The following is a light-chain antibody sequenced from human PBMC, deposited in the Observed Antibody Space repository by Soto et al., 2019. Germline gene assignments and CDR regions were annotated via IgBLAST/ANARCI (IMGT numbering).Light chain of an antibody. Sequence: QSVLTQPPSVSAAPGQKVTISCSGTSSNIGNTYVSWYQQFPGAAPKLLIYENLKRPSGTPDRFSGSKSGTSATLDITGLQPGDEAHYYCGTWDTSLSVEVFGGGTQLTVL. CDR2: ENL. CDR1: SSNIGNTY. J-gene: IGLJ3*02. V-gene: IGLV1-51*02. CDR3: GTWDTSLSVEV.